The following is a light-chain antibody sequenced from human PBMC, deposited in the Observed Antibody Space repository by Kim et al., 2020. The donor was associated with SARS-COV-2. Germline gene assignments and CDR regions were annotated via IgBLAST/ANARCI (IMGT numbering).Light chain of an antibody. CDR3: SSYTSSSLGV. J-gene: IGLJ1*01. CDR1: SSDVGGYNY. Sequence: EQSITISCTGTSSDVGGYNYVSWYQQHPGKAPKLMIYDVSKRPSGVSNRFSGSKSGNTASLTISGLQAEDEADYYCSSYTSSSLGVFGTGTKVTVL. V-gene: IGLV2-14*04. CDR2: DVS.